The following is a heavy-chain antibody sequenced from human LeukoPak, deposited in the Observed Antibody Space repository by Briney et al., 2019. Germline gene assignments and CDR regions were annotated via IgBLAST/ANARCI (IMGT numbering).Heavy chain of an antibody. D-gene: IGHD3-10*01. J-gene: IGHJ3*01. CDR2: ISQSGNT. CDR1: GGSFSHHY. Sequence: SETLSLTCAIYGGSFSHHYWTWIRQPPGKGLQWIGQISQSGNTNYHPSLTSRVTMSVDTSKNQFTLRLRSVTAADTAVYYCARGGRGAPGAGAFDVWGQGTMVTVSS. CDR3: ARGGRGAPGAGAFDV. V-gene: IGHV4-34*01.